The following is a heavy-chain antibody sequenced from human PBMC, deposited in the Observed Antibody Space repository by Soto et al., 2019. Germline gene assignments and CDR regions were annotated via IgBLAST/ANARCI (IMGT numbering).Heavy chain of an antibody. CDR1: GGSIGGSAYH. CDR3: AITPGREVAGPDY. J-gene: IGHJ4*02. Sequence: KPSETLSLTCTVSGGSIGGSAYHWGWIRQPPGNGLEWIGSIHYSGRVYYNESLLGRVTILVDTSTNRFSLSLDSVTAADTAVYYCAITPGREVAGPDYWGQGTLGTVSS. D-gene: IGHD6-19*01. CDR2: IHYSGRV. V-gene: IGHV4-39*02.